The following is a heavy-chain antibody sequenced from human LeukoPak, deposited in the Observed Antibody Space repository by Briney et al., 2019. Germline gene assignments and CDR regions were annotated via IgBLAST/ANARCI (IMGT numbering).Heavy chain of an antibody. CDR3: ARDWVCGEHGMDV. Sequence: GGSLRLSCAASGFTFSSYAMHWVRQAPGKGLEWVAVISYDGSNKYYADSVKGRFTISRDNSKNTLYLQMNSLRAEDTAVYYCARDWVCGEHGMDVWGQGTTVTVSS. CDR2: ISYDGSNK. CDR1: GFTFSSYA. D-gene: IGHD2-21*01. J-gene: IGHJ6*02. V-gene: IGHV3-30-3*01.